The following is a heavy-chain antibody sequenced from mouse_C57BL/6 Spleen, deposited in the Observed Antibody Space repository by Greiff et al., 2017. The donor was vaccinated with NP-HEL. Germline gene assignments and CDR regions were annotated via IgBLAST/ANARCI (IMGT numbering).Heavy chain of an antibody. CDR1: GFTFSSYA. CDR3: ARDPDYYGSSHFDY. V-gene: IGHV5-4*01. CDR2: ISDGGSYT. D-gene: IGHD1-1*01. Sequence: EVQRVESGGGLVKPGGSLKLSCAASGFTFSSYAMSWVRQTPEKRLEWVATISDGGSYTYYPDNVKGRFTISRDNAKNNLYLQMSHLKSEDTAMYYCARDPDYYGSSHFDYWGQGTTLTVSS. J-gene: IGHJ2*01.